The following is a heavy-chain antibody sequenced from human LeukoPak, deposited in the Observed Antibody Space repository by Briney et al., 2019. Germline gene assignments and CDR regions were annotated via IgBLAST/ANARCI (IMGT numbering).Heavy chain of an antibody. J-gene: IGHJ3*02. D-gene: IGHD1-1*01. Sequence: GGCLRLSCADSVFTPSIDYMSCVREAPGRGLECGFDIYSGGSTYYANSVKGRFTISRDNSNNTLYLQMNSLRADGTAVYYWARADYEGNHWNDDAFDIWGQRTMVTFSS. CDR3: ARADYEGNHWNDDAFDI. CDR2: IYSGGST. CDR1: VFTPSIDY. V-gene: IGHV3-53*01.